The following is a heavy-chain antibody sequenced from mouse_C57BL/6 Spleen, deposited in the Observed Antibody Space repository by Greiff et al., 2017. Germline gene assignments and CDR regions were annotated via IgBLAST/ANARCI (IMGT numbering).Heavy chain of an antibody. CDR1: GYTFTSYW. V-gene: IGHV1-74*01. J-gene: IGHJ3*01. CDR3: AMVYYGSAWFAY. Sequence: QVQLQQPGAELVKPGASVKVSCKASGYTFTSYWMHWVKQRPGQGLEWIGRIHPSDSDTNYNQKFKGKATLTVAKSSSTAYMQLSSLTSEDSAVYYCAMVYYGSAWFAYWGQGTLVTVSA. D-gene: IGHD2-2*01. CDR2: IHPSDSDT.